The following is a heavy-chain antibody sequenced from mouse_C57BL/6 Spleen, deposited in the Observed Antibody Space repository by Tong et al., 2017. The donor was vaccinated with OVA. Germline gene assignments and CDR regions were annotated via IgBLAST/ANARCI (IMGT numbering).Heavy chain of an antibody. J-gene: IGHJ2*01. Sequence: VQLQESGAELAKPGASVKMSCKASGYTFTSYWMHWVKQRPGQGLEWIGYINPSTGYTEYNQKFKGKATMTVDKSSSTAYMELARLTSEDSAIYYCARGRLDFDYWGQGTTLTVSS. CDR3: ARGRLDFDY. V-gene: IGHV1-7*01. CDR1: GYTFTSYW. D-gene: IGHD2-2*01. CDR2: INPSTGYT.